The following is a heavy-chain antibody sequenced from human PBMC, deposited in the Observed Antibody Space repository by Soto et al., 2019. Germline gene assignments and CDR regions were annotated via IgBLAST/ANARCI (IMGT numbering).Heavy chain of an antibody. Sequence: GGSLRLSCAASGFTFSSYSMNWVRQAPGKGLEWVSSISSSSSYIYYADSVKGRFTISRDNAKNSLYLQMNSLRAEDTAVYYCVRDAEADDILTGYYLDYWGQGTLVTISS. CDR1: GFTFSSYS. D-gene: IGHD3-9*01. CDR2: ISSSSSYI. J-gene: IGHJ4*02. V-gene: IGHV3-21*01. CDR3: VRDAEADDILTGYYLDY.